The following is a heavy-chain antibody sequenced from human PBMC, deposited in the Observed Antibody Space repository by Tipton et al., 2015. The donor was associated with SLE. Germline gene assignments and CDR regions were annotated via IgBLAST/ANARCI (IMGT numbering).Heavy chain of an antibody. V-gene: IGHV3-66*02. Sequence: GSLRLSCTASGLIVSTTHMGWVRQVPGKGLEWVSVLYRGRRTEYADSVEGRFTISGDNSQNTVFLQMDSLRVEGTAVYFCARVLTDSNGWYHFDSWGQGTLVTISS. CDR3: ARVLTDSNGWYHFDS. D-gene: IGHD6-19*01. CDR2: LYRGRRT. J-gene: IGHJ5*01. CDR1: GLIVSTTH.